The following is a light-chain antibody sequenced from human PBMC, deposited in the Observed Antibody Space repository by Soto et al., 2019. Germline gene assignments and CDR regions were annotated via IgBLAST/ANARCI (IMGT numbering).Light chain of an antibody. V-gene: IGKV2-28*01. J-gene: IGKJ2*01. CDR2: LGS. CDR3: MQALQIYT. Sequence: DIVMTQSPLSLPVTPGEPASISCRSSQSLLHSNGYNYLDWYLQKPGQSPQLLIYLGSNRASGVPDRFSGSGSGTDFTLKISRVEAEDVGVHYCMQALQIYTFGQGTKLEIK. CDR1: QSLLHSNGYNY.